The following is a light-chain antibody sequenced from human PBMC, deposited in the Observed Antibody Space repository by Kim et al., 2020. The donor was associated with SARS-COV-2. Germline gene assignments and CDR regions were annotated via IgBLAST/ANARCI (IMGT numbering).Light chain of an antibody. CDR2: TAS. J-gene: IGKJ4*01. CDR3: QQSYRTPVT. V-gene: IGKV1-39*01. Sequence: ASVGDRVTITCRASQTISSYLNWYQQKPGKAPKLLIYTASFLQSGVPSRFSGSGSGTDFTLTITSLQPEDFATYYCQQSYRTPVTFGGGTKVDIK. CDR1: QTISSY.